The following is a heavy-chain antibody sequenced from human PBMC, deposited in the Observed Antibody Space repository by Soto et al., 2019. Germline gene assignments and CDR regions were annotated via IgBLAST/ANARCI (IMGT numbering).Heavy chain of an antibody. CDR3: ERYKSNYDYGMDV. J-gene: IGHJ6*02. CDR2: ITYSGST. Sequence: PSETLSLTCAVSGGSINSYYWNWVRQPPGKGLEWIGYITYSGSTKYNPSLKSRVTIAVDTSKNQFSLKLSSVTAADTSLYYCERYKSNYDYGMDVWGQGTTVTVSS. D-gene: IGHD1-20*01. CDR1: GGSINSYY. V-gene: IGHV4-59*01.